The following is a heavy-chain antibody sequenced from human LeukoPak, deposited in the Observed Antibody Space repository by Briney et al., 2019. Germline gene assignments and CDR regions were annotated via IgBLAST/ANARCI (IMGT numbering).Heavy chain of an antibody. Sequence: PSETLSLTCTVSGGSISSSSYYWGWIRQPPGKGLEWIGSIYYSGSTYYNPSLKSRVTISVDTSKNQFSLKLSSVTAADTAVSYCASGALGYCSGGSCLIYYYYYYMDVWGKGTTVTVSS. V-gene: IGHV4-39*07. D-gene: IGHD2-15*01. CDR2: IYYSGST. CDR3: ASGALGYCSGGSCLIYYYYYYMDV. CDR1: GGSISSSSYY. J-gene: IGHJ6*03.